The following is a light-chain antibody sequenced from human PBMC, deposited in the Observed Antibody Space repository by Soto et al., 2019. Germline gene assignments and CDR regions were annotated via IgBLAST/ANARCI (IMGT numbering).Light chain of an antibody. Sequence: EIVVTQSPGPLSLSPGERATLSCRASHSVSSSYLAWYQQKPGQAPRLLIYGASSRATGIPDRFSGSGSGTDFTLTISRLEPEDFAVFYCQQYGSSPYTFGRGTKLEIK. CDR3: QQYGSSPYT. CDR1: HSVSSSY. V-gene: IGKV3-20*01. J-gene: IGKJ2*01. CDR2: GAS.